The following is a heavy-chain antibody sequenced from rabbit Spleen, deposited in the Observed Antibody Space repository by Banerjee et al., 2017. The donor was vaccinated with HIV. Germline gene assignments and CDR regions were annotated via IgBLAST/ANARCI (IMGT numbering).Heavy chain of an antibody. CDR1: GLDFSSSYW. V-gene: IGHV1S45*01. CDR3: VRDQAGDADYGPYYLNL. Sequence: EQLEESGGGLVKPEGSLTLTYKASGLDFSSSYWLCWVRQAPGKGLEWIACIDVGKSYATYYASWAKGRLTISKSSSITVTLQMTSLTAADTATYFCVRDQAGDADYGPYYLNLWGPGTLVTVS. CDR2: IDVGKSYAT. J-gene: IGHJ4*01. D-gene: IGHD2-1*01.